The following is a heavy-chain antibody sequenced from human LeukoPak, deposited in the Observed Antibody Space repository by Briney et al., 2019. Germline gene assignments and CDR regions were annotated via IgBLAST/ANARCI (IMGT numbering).Heavy chain of an antibody. Sequence: SETLSLTCTASGGSISSYYWSWIRQPAGKGLEWIGRIYTSGSTNYNPSLKSRVTMSVDTSKNQFSLKLSSVTAADTAVYYCARDWRRNYYDSSGYYAFDIWGQGTMVTVSS. CDR2: IYTSGST. CDR3: ARDWRRNYYDSSGYYAFDI. V-gene: IGHV4-4*07. D-gene: IGHD3-22*01. J-gene: IGHJ3*02. CDR1: GGSISSYY.